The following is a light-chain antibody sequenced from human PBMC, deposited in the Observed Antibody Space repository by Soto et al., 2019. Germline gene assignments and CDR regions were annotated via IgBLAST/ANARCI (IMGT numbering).Light chain of an antibody. CDR1: QSVKTF. J-gene: IGKJ1*01. Sequence: EIVFTHSPATLSFSPVERATLSCRASQSVKTFLVWYQQRPGQAPRLLIHDASHRATGIPDRFSGSGSGTDFTLTISRLETEDFAVYYCQQYGSSGTFGQGTKVDIK. CDR2: DAS. V-gene: IGKV3-20*01. CDR3: QQYGSSGT.